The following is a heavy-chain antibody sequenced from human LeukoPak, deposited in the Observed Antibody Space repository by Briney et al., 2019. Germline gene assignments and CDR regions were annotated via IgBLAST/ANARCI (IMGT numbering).Heavy chain of an antibody. J-gene: IGHJ6*02. CDR2: IYTTGST. Sequence: PSETLSLTCAVSGGSISGYFWTWIRQPAGKGLEWIGRIYTTGSTNHNPSLQSRVTMSVDTSKNQFSLRLSSVTAADTAVYYCARDYSSSYYYYGTDVWGQGTTVTVSS. CDR1: GGSISGYF. CDR3: ARDYSSSYYYYGTDV. V-gene: IGHV4-4*07. D-gene: IGHD6-13*01.